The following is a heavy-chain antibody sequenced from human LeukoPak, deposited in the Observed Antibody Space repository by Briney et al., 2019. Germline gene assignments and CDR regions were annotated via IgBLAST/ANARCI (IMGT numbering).Heavy chain of an antibody. V-gene: IGHV3-33*01. D-gene: IGHD6-13*01. CDR3: ARDAAAAAGTAYYYYGMDV. Sequence: PGGSLRLSCAASGFTFSSYGMHWVRQAPGKGLEWVAVIWYDGSNKYYADSVKGRFTISRDNSKNPLYLQMNSLRAEDTAVYYCARDAAAAAGTAYYYYGMDVWGQGTTVTVSS. CDR1: GFTFSSYG. CDR2: IWYDGSNK. J-gene: IGHJ6*02.